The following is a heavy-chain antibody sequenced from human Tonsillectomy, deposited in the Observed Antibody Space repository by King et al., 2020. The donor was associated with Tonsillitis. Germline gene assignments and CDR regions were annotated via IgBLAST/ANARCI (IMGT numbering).Heavy chain of an antibody. CDR3: AKFSGQNYEDYNFDY. J-gene: IGHJ4*02. CDR1: GFRFDWFA. D-gene: IGHD3-3*01. V-gene: IGHV3-23*04. CDR2: ITGGGGDT. Sequence: VQLVESGGGLVQPGGSLRLSCAASGFRFDWFAMSWVRQAPGKGLEWVSAITGGGGDTYYADSVKGRLTISRDNSKNTLFLEMKSLRAEDTAVYYCAKFSGQNYEDYNFDYWGQGTRVTVSS.